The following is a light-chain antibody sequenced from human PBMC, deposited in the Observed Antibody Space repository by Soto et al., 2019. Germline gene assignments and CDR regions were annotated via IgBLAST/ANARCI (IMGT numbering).Light chain of an antibody. CDR3: QQYAYSPPT. J-gene: IGKJ3*01. CDR1: QSVSSY. V-gene: IGKV3-20*01. CDR2: DAS. Sequence: EIVLTQSPATLSLSPGERATLSCRASQSVSSYLAWYQQKPGQAPRLLISDASNRATGIPDRFSGGGSGTDFTLTISRLEPEDFAVYFCQQYAYSPPTFGPGTKVDFK.